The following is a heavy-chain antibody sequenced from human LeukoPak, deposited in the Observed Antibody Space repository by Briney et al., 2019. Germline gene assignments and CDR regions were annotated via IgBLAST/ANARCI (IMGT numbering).Heavy chain of an antibody. CDR3: ARPYYYYMDV. CDR2: MYHSGST. Sequence: KPSEILSLTCAVSGDSISSGYYWGWIRQPPGKGLEWIGSMYHSGSTYYNPSLQSRLTMSADTSKNQFSLSLSSVTAADTAVYYCARPYYYYMDVWGKGTTVTVSS. V-gene: IGHV4-38-2*01. J-gene: IGHJ6*03. CDR1: GDSISSGYY.